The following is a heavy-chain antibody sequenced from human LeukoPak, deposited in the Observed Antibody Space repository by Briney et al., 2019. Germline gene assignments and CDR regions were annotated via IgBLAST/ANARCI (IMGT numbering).Heavy chain of an antibody. V-gene: IGHV3-23*01. Sequence: GGSLRLSCAASGFTFSSYAMSWVRQAPGKGLEWVSAISGSGGSTYYADSVKGRFTISRDNSKNTLYLQMNSLRAEDTAVYYCAKSFLDIVVVPAALLGYCSGGSCYHGLPDYWGQGTLVTVSS. CDR3: AKSFLDIVVVPAALLGYCSGGSCYHGLPDY. CDR1: GFTFSSYA. D-gene: IGHD2-15*01. J-gene: IGHJ4*02. CDR2: ISGSGGST.